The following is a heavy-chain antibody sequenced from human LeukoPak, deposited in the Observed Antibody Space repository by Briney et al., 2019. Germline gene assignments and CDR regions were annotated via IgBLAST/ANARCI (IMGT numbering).Heavy chain of an antibody. CDR3: AREVTAYRTRLAMWFDS. J-gene: IGHJ5*01. Sequence: ASVKVSCKASGGTFSSYAISWVRQAPGQGLEWMGGIIPIFGTANYAQKFQGRVTITADESTSTAYMELSSLRSEDTAVYYCAREVTAYRTRLAMWFDSWGQGTLVIVSS. CDR2: IIPIFGTA. D-gene: IGHD4-11*01. V-gene: IGHV1-69*13. CDR1: GGTFSSYA.